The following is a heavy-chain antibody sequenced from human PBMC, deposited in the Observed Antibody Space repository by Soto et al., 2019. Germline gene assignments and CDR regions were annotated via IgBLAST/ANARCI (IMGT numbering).Heavy chain of an antibody. J-gene: IGHJ4*02. CDR1: GYTFTSYY. D-gene: IGHD2-21*02. Sequence: QAQLVQSGAEVKKPGASVKVSCEASGYTFTSYYIHWVRQAPGQGLEWMGWINPDSGDTKYAQKFRGRVTMTRDTSITTAYMEVPMLTSDDTAVYYCARQLAYCGGDCFTEPVDYWGQGTLVTVST. CDR2: INPDSGDT. V-gene: IGHV1-2*02. CDR3: ARQLAYCGGDCFTEPVDY.